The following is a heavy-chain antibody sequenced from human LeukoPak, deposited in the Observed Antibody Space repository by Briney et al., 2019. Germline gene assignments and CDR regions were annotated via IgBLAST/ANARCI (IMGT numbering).Heavy chain of an antibody. J-gene: IGHJ4*02. CDR1: GGSISSSSYY. V-gene: IGHV4-30-4*08. D-gene: IGHD6-13*01. CDR2: IYYSGST. Sequence: SGTLSLTCTVSGGSISSSSYYWGWIRQPPGKGLEWIGYIYYSGSTYYNPSLKSRVTISVDTSKNQFSLKLSSVTAADTAVYYCARATTVGGQQLAPFDYWGQGTLVTVSS. CDR3: ARATTVGGQQLAPFDY.